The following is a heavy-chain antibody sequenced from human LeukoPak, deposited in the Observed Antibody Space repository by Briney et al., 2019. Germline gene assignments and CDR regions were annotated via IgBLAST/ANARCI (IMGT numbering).Heavy chain of an antibody. D-gene: IGHD3-22*01. V-gene: IGHV1-46*01. J-gene: IGHJ4*02. Sequence: GASVKVSCKASGYTFTSYYMHWVRQAPGQGLEWMGIINPSGGSTSYAQKFQGRVTITADKSTSTAYMELSSLRSEDTAVYYCASGDSSGYRGYFDYWGQGTLVTVSS. CDR2: INPSGGST. CDR3: ASGDSSGYRGYFDY. CDR1: GYTFTSYY.